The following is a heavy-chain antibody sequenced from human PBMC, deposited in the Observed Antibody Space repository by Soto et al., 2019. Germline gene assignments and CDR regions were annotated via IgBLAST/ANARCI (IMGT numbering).Heavy chain of an antibody. CDR1: GFTFSSYS. J-gene: IGHJ6*03. Sequence: LRLSCAASGFTFSSYSMNWVRQAPGKGLEWVSSISSSSSYIYYADSVKGRFTISRDNAKNSLYLQMNSLRAEDTAVYYCARDHGDSTYYYYYYMDAWGKGTTVTVSS. V-gene: IGHV3-21*01. CDR3: ARDHGDSTYYYYYYMDA. CDR2: ISSSSSYI. D-gene: IGHD4-17*01.